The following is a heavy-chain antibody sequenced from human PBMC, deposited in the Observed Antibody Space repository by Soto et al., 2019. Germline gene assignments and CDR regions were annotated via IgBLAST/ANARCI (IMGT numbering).Heavy chain of an antibody. CDR2: IYYSGST. D-gene: IGHD5-12*01. V-gene: IGHV4-30-4*01. Sequence: QVQLQESGPGLVKPSQTLSLTCTVSGGSISSGDYYWSWIRQPPGKGLEWIGYIYYSGSTYYNASLTNRVTISVDTSKNHFSLRLTSVTAPATAVYYCARRRGYDWDWYFDLWGRGTLVTVSS. J-gene: IGHJ2*01. CDR1: GGSISSGDYY. CDR3: ARRRGYDWDWYFDL.